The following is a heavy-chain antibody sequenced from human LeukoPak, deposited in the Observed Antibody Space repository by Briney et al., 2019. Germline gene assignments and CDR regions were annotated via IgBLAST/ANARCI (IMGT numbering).Heavy chain of an antibody. V-gene: IGHV1-2*02. J-gene: IGHJ1*01. CDR2: INPNSGGT. CDR1: GYTFTSYY. CDR3: ARDWVGYYHSSGYYYFRH. Sequence: ASVKVSCKASGYTFTSYYMHLVRQAPGQGLEWMGWINPNSGGTNYAQKFQGRVTMTRDTSISTAYMELSRLRSDDTDVYYCARDWVGYYHSSGYYYFRHWGRGTLVTVSS. D-gene: IGHD3-22*01.